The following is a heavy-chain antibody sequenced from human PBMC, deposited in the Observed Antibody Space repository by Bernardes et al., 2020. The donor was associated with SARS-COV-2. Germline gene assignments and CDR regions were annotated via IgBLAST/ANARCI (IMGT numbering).Heavy chain of an antibody. Sequence: SLRLSCAASGFTFSSYGMHWVRQAPGKGLEWVAVIWYDGSNKYYADSVKGRFTISRDNSKNTLYLQMNSLRAEDTAVYYCARDTERITIFGVVIDYYYYYGMDVWGQGTTVTVSS. D-gene: IGHD3-3*01. CDR2: IWYDGSNK. V-gene: IGHV3-33*01. CDR1: GFTFSSYG. J-gene: IGHJ6*02. CDR3: ARDTERITIFGVVIDYYYYYGMDV.